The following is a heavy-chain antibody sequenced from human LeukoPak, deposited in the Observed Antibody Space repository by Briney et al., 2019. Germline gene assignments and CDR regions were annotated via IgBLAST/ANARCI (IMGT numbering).Heavy chain of an antibody. CDR1: GGSVNSGGYS. D-gene: IGHD4-17*01. CDR2: IYYSGST. CDR3: ARVVATVTTIERHFDY. Sequence: SETLSLTCTVSGGSVNSGGYSWSWIRQHPGKGLEWIGYIYYSGSTYYNPSLKSRVTISVDTSKNQFSLKLSSVTAADTAVYYCARVVATVTTIERHFDYWGQGTLVTVSS. V-gene: IGHV4-31*03. J-gene: IGHJ4*02.